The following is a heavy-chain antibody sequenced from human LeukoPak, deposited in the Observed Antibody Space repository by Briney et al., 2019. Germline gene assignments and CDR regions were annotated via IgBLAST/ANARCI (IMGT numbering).Heavy chain of an antibody. Sequence: SETLSLTCTVSGGSISSSSYYWGWIRQPPGKGLEWIGSIYYSGSTYYNPSLKSRVTISVDTSKNQFSLKVRYVTAADTAVYYCARGLNDSWTGENYWGQGTLVTVSS. CDR3: ARGLNDSWTGENY. CDR2: IYYSGST. CDR1: GGSISSSSYY. D-gene: IGHD3-3*01. J-gene: IGHJ4*02. V-gene: IGHV4-39*07.